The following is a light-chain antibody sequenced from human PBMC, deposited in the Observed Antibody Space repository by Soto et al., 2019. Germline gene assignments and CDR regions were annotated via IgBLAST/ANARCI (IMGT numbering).Light chain of an antibody. Sequence: EIFLTQSPDTLSLSPGERATLTCRASQSVTNYIAWYQQRPGQAPRLLIYDASNRATGVPARFSGSRSGTDFTLTISALEPADFGLYYCQQRLNWPPGFGQGTKVDIK. CDR1: QSVTNY. J-gene: IGKJ1*01. CDR2: DAS. CDR3: QQRLNWPPG. V-gene: IGKV3-11*01.